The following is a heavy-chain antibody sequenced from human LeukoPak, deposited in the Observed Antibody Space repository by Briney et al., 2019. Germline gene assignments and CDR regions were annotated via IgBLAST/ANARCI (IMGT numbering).Heavy chain of an antibody. D-gene: IGHD3-9*01. CDR1: GGSVSSGSYY. J-gene: IGHJ4*02. V-gene: IGHV4-61*01. Sequence: PSETLSLTCTVSGGSVSSGSYYCSWIRQPPGKGLEWIGYICYSGSTNYNPSLKSRVTISVDTSKNQFSLKLSSVTAADTDVYYCASGETRHYDILTGHFDYWGQGTLVTVSS. CDR3: ASGETRHYDILTGHFDY. CDR2: ICYSGST.